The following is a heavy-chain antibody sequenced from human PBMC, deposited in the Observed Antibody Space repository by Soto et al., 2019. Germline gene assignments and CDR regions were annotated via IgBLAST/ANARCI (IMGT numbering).Heavy chain of an antibody. CDR1: GFTFSSYA. J-gene: IGHJ4*02. CDR2: ISGSGDST. V-gene: IGHV3-23*01. Sequence: GSLRLSCAASGFTFSSYAMNWVRQAPGKGLEWVSVISGSGDSTYYADSVKGRFTISRDNSKNTLYLQMNTLRAEDTAVYYCARRTSGYFAYWGQGALVTVSS. CDR3: ARRTSGYFAY. D-gene: IGHD6-19*01.